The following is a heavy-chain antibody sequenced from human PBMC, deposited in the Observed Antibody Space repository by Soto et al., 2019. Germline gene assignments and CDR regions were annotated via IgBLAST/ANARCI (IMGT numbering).Heavy chain of an antibody. CDR1: GYTFTGHY. CDR2: INPNSGGT. Sequence: ASVKVSCKASGYTFTGHYIHWVRQAPGQGLEWMGWINPNSGGTNYAQKFQGRVTMTRDTSISTAYMELSRLRSDDTAVYYCARQAVAGRRAGGGWFDPWGQGTLVTVSS. D-gene: IGHD6-19*01. J-gene: IGHJ5*02. CDR3: ARQAVAGRRAGGGWFDP. V-gene: IGHV1-2*02.